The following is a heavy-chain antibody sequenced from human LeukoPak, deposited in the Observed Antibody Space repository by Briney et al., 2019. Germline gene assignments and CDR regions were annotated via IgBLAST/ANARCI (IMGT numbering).Heavy chain of an antibody. CDR3: ARAGVMIVVVPAALFDY. D-gene: IGHD2-2*01. Sequence: SQTLSLTCTVSGGSISSGDYYWSWVRQPPGKGLEWIGYIYYSGSTYYNPSLKSRVTISVDTSKNQFSLKLSSVTAAETAVYYCARAGVMIVVVPAALFDYWGQGTLVTVSS. CDR2: IYYSGST. J-gene: IGHJ4*02. V-gene: IGHV4-30-4*08. CDR1: GGSISSGDYY.